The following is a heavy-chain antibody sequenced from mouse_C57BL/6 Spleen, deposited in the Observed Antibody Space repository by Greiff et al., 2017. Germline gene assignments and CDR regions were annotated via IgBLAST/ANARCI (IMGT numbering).Heavy chain of an antibody. CDR1: GFTFSDYY. V-gene: IGHV5-16*01. J-gene: IGHJ2*01. CDR3: ARAYGSSLDY. D-gene: IGHD1-1*01. Sequence: EVQRVESEGGLVQPGSSMKLSCTASGFTFSDYYMAWVRQVPEKGLEWVANINYDGSSTYYLDSLKSRFIISRDNAKNILYLQMSSLKSEDTATYYCARAYGSSLDYWGQGTTLTVSS. CDR2: INYDGSST.